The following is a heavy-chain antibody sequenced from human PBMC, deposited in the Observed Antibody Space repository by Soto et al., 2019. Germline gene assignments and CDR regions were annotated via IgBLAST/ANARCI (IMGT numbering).Heavy chain of an antibody. Sequence: QVQLLQSGAEVKKPGASVKVSCKASGYTFSRSGISWVRQAPGQGLEGMGWINGYNGNTNYTQKLQGRITMTTDTPTSTAYRELRCLRSDATAVYYCVRMGDDPYYYYGMEVWGQGTTVIVSS. J-gene: IGHJ6*02. CDR3: VRMGDDPYYYYGMEV. D-gene: IGHD3-16*01. CDR1: GYTFSRSG. V-gene: IGHV1-18*01. CDR2: INGYNGNT.